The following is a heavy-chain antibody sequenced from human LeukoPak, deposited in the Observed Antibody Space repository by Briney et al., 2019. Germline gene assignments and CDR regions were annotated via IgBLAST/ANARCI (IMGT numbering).Heavy chain of an antibody. CDR1: GYTFTSYY. CDR3: ARDENYDFWSGYYAPYNWFDP. V-gene: IGHV1-46*01. CDR2: INPSGGST. J-gene: IGHJ5*02. Sequence: ASVKVSCKASGYTFTSYYMHWVRQAPGQGLEWMGIINPSGGSTSYAQKFQGRVTMTRDTSTSTVDMELSRLRSEDTAVYYCARDENYDFWSGYYAPYNWFDPWGQGTLVTVSS. D-gene: IGHD3-3*01.